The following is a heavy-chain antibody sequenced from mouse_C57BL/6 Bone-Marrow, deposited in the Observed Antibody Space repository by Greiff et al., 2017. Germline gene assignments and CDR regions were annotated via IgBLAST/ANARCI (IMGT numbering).Heavy chain of an antibody. CDR2: IDPSDSYT. Sequence: QVQLQQSGAELVMPGASVKLSCKASGYTFTSYWMHWVQQRPGQGLEWIGEIDPSDSYTNYNQKFKGKSTLTVDKSSSTAYMQLSSLTSEDSAVYYCARIGACYCGYFDYWGQGTTLTVSS. V-gene: IGHV1-69*01. CDR3: ARIGACYCGYFDY. CDR1: GYTFTSYW. D-gene: IGHD1-1*01. J-gene: IGHJ2*01.